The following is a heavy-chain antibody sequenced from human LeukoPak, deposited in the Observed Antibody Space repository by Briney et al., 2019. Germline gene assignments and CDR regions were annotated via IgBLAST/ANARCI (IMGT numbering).Heavy chain of an antibody. CDR1: GGIFRNYI. D-gene: IGHD1-7*01. Sequence: SEKVSCKASGGIFRNYIISWVRQAPGQGLDWMGGIIPISGTANYAQKFQGRVTITADESTSIAYMNLSSLRSEDTAVYYCARDWGLTGTTDWGGHENWFDPWGQGTLVTVSS. J-gene: IGHJ5*02. CDR3: ARDWGLTGTTDWGGHENWFDP. CDR2: IIPISGTA. V-gene: IGHV1-69*13.